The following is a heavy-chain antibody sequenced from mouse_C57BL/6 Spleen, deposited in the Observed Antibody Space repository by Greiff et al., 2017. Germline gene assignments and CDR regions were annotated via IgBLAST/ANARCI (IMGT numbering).Heavy chain of an antibody. CDR1: GYTFTDYY. V-gene: IGHV1-26*01. J-gene: IGHJ4*01. CDR2: INPNNGGT. Sequence: VQLQQSGPELVKPGASVKISCKASGYTFTDYYMNWVKQSHGKSLEWIGDINPNNGGTSYNQKFKGKATLTVDKSSSTAYMELRSLTSEDSAVYYCARRGFDYYAMDYWGQGTSVTVSS. CDR3: ARRGFDYYAMDY.